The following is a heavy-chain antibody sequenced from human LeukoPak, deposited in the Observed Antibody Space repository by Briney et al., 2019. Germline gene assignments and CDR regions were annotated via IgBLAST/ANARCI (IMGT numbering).Heavy chain of an antibody. CDR3: ARETERITMIVVVS. CDR2: IYTSGST. J-gene: IGHJ5*02. D-gene: IGHD3-22*01. V-gene: IGHV4-4*07. Sequence: SETLSLTCTVSGGSISSYYWSWIRQPAGKGLEWIGRIYTSGSTNYNPSLKSRVTISVDTSKNQFSLKLSSVTAADTAVYYCARETERITMIVVVSWGQGTLVTVSS. CDR1: GGSISSYY.